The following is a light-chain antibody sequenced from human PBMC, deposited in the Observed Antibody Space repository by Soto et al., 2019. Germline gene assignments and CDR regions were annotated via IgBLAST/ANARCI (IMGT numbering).Light chain of an antibody. CDR2: GNT. J-gene: IGLJ2*01. V-gene: IGLV1-40*01. CDR1: SSNIGASYD. Sequence: QSVLTQPHSVSGAPGQRVTISCTGSSSNIGASYDVHWYQHLPGTAPKLLIYGNTNRPSGVPDRFSGSKSGTSASLAITGLQAEDEADYYCQSYDSSLSGVVFGGGTKLTVL. CDR3: QSYDSSLSGVV.